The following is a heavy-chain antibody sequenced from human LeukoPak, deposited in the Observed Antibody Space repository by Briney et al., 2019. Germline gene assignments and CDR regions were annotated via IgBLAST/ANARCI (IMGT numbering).Heavy chain of an antibody. Sequence: PGGSLRLSCAASGFTFSNFAMRWVRQVPGQGLQWVSAISGDVDATYYADSVKGRFTISRDNFNSIVYLEMNSLRGDDTAVYYCAKAGADGFVQNNYYVDVWGKGTTVTVSS. CDR3: AKAGADGFVQNNYYVDV. CDR1: GFTFSNFA. J-gene: IGHJ6*03. CDR2: ISGDVDAT. V-gene: IGHV3-23*01. D-gene: IGHD6-13*01.